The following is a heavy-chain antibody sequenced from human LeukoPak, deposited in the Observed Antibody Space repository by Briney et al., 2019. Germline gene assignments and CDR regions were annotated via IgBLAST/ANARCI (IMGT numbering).Heavy chain of an antibody. J-gene: IGHJ6*02. CDR3: ARDGWQANGSGSYSYYYGMDV. Sequence: GGSLRLSCAASGFTFSDYYMSWIRQAPGKGLEWVSYISSSSSTIYYADSVKGRFTISRDNAKNSLYLQMNSLRAEDTAVYYCARDGWQANGSGSYSYYYGMDVWGQGTTVTVSS. CDR1: GFTFSDYY. V-gene: IGHV3-11*04. CDR2: ISSSSSTI. D-gene: IGHD3-10*01.